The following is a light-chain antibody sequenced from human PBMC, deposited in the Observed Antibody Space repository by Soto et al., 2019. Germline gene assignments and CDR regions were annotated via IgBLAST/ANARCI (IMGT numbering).Light chain of an antibody. V-gene: IGLV2-23*01. CDR2: EGS. Sequence: QSVLTQPASVSGSPGQSITISCTGTSTDVGTYNLVSWYQHHTGKAPKLMIYEGSKRPSGVSNRFSGSKSGNTASLTISGLQAEDEADYYCCSYAGSSTYVVGTGTKLTVL. J-gene: IGLJ1*01. CDR1: STDVGTYNL. CDR3: CSYAGSSTYV.